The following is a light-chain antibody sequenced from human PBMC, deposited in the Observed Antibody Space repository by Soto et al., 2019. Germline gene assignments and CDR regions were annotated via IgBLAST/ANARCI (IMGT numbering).Light chain of an antibody. CDR1: QTISNN. V-gene: IGKV3-15*01. Sequence: EIVMTQSPATLSVPPGERATLSCRASQTISNNLAWYQHRPGQAPRLLMYGASTRATGIAARFSGSGSGTDFTLTISSLQYDDFAVYDCQQYNDWPRTFGQGTNVEIK. J-gene: IGKJ1*01. CDR3: QQYNDWPRT. CDR2: GAS.